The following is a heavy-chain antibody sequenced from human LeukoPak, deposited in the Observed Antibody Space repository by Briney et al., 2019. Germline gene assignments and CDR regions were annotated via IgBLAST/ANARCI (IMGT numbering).Heavy chain of an antibody. J-gene: IGHJ4*02. CDR3: AKVSGYSGYDSDY. CDR2: ISGSGATT. CDR1: GFTFSTYS. Sequence: GGSLRLSCVASGFTFSTYSMTWVRQAPGKGLEWVSSISGSGATTYSADSVRGRFTISRDNSKNTLYLQMNSLRAEDTAVYYCAKVSGYSGYDSDYWGQGALVTVSS. V-gene: IGHV3-23*01. D-gene: IGHD5-12*01.